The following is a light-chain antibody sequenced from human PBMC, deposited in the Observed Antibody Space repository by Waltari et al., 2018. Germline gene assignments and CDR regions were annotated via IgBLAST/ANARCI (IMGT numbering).Light chain of an antibody. J-gene: IGLJ2*01. CDR2: DVS. V-gene: IGLV2-11*01. CDR1: SSDVGGYNY. Sequence: QSALTQPRSVSGSPGQSVTISCTGTSSDVGGYNYVSWYQQHPGKAPKLMIYDVSKRPSEVPDRFSGSKSGNTASLTSSGLQAEDEADYYCCTYAGSYIHVVFGGGTKLTVL. CDR3: CTYAGSYIHVV.